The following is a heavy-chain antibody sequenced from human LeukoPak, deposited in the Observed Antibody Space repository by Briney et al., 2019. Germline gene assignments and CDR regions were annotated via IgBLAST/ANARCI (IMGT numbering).Heavy chain of an antibody. V-gene: IGHV4-31*03. CDR2: IYYSGST. D-gene: IGHD3-22*01. CDR1: GGSISSGIYY. CDR3: ARGWLLQADKIGAFDI. Sequence: SQTLSLTCTVSGGSISSGIYYWSWIRQHPGKGLEWIGYIYYSGSTYHNPSLKSRVTISVDTSKNQFSLKLTSVTAADTAVYYCARGWLLQADKIGAFDIWGQGTMVTVSS. J-gene: IGHJ3*02.